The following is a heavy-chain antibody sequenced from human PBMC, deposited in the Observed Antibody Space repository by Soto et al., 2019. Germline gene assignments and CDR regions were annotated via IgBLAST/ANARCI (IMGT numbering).Heavy chain of an antibody. D-gene: IGHD3-10*01. J-gene: IGHJ4*02. Sequence: QVQLPESGPGLVKPLETLSLTCTVPGGSITSYYWSWVRQPPGTGLEWIGYIYYHGNINYNPSLKSRLTISLVTSKNQFSLRLSSVTASDTAVYYCASGRVSVGSEYWGQGTLVIVSS. CDR3: ASGRVSVGSEY. V-gene: IGHV4-59*01. CDR2: IYYHGNI. CDR1: GGSITSYY.